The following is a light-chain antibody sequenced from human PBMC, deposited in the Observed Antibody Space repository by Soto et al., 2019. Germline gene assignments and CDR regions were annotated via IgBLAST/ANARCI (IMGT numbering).Light chain of an antibody. Sequence: DIQMTQSPSAMSASVGDSVTITCRASQGIRNWLAWYQQTPGKAPKLLIYAASSLQSGVPSRFSGSGSGTDFTLTISSLQPEDFATYYCQQSYSTLITFGQGTRLEIK. CDR2: AAS. CDR3: QQSYSTLIT. J-gene: IGKJ5*01. CDR1: QGIRNW. V-gene: IGKV1-39*01.